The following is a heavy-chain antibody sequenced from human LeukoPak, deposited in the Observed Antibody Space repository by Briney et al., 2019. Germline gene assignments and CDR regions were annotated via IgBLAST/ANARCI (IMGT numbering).Heavy chain of an antibody. D-gene: IGHD5-12*01. CDR1: GGSFSNYY. J-gene: IGHJ6*03. CDR3: ARLRSGYYYYMDA. CDR2: INHSGST. Sequence: SETLSLTCAVYGGSFSNYYWSWIRQPPGKGLEWIGEINHSGSTNYNPSLKSRVTISVDTSKNQFSLKLSSVTAADTAVYYCARLRSGYYYYMDAWGKGTTVTISS. V-gene: IGHV4-34*01.